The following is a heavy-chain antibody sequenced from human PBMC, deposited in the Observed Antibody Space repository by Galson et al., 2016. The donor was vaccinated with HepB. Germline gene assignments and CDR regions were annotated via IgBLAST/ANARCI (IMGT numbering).Heavy chain of an antibody. CDR2: ISAGGVSA. CDR1: GFTFSSYG. V-gene: IGHV3-23*01. J-gene: IGHJ4*02. Sequence: SLRLSCAASGFTFSSYGMSWVRQAPGKGLEWVSTISAGGVSADYADSVKGRFIISRDNSKNTLYVQMNSLRAEDTAVYYCAKVFWEATTLDPFDYWGQGTLVTVSS. D-gene: IGHD1-1*01. CDR3: AKVFWEATTLDPFDY.